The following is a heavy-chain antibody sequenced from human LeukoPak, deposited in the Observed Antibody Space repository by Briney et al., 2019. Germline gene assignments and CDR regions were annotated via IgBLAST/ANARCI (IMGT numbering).Heavy chain of an antibody. D-gene: IGHD2-15*01. CDR2: ITGGGSGI. Sequence: GASLRLSCAASGFTFSNYAMSWVRQAPGKGLEWVSAITGGGSGIYYADSMKSRFTISRDNAKNSLHLQMSSLRAEDTAVYYCAREGPRYCSAGDCPDCFDSWGQGTLVTVSS. CDR1: GFTFSNYA. V-gene: IGHV3-23*01. CDR3: AREGPRYCSAGDCPDCFDS. J-gene: IGHJ4*02.